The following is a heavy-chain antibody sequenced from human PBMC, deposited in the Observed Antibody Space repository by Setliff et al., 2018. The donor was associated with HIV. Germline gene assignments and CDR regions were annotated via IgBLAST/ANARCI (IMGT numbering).Heavy chain of an antibody. Sequence: GGSLRLSCAASGFSFSNYGMSWARQAPGKGLEWVSTISSSGGTTYYADSAKGRFTISRDNAKNSLYLELSSLRAEDTALYYCVRGVVPDAMEDDFYYYTLDVWGQGTTVTVSS. CDR1: GFSFSNYG. CDR2: ISSSGGTT. J-gene: IGHJ6*02. CDR3: VRGVVPDAMEDDFYYYTLDV. D-gene: IGHD2-2*01. V-gene: IGHV3-23*01.